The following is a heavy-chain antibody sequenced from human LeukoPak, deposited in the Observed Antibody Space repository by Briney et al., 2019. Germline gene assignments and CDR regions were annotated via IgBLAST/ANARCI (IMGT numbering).Heavy chain of an antibody. CDR3: ARNDGELLWFGEAGWFDP. V-gene: IGHV4-39*01. CDR2: ISYSGRT. J-gene: IGHJ5*02. D-gene: IGHD3-10*01. Sequence: PSETLSLTCTVSGGSLRSSSYYCGWIRQPPGKWLGWGGSISYSGRTYSNPSLNSRVTISVDTSNNPSSLKLSSLTAADTAVYYCARNDGELLWFGEAGWFDPWGQGTLVTVSS. CDR1: GGSLRSSSYY.